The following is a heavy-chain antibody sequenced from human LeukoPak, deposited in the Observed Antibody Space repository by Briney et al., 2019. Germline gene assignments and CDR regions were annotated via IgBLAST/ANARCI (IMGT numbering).Heavy chain of an antibody. Sequence: ASVKVSCKASGYIFTIYGINWVRQAPGQGLEWMGWISADNGDTNYAQKFQGRVNMTTDTSTSTVYMELRSLRSDDTALYYCARGGTPTTTFGGYWGQGTMVTVSP. V-gene: IGHV1-18*01. J-gene: IGHJ4*02. CDR1: GYIFTIYG. CDR2: ISADNGDT. D-gene: IGHD3-16*01. CDR3: ARGGTPTTTFGGY.